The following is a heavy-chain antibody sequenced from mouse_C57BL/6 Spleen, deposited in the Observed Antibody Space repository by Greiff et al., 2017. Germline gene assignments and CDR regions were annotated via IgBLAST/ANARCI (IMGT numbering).Heavy chain of an antibody. D-gene: IGHD4-1*01. CDR2: IRSKSNNYAT. J-gene: IGHJ2*01. V-gene: IGHV10-1*01. CDR3: VRQRGKTGTNYFDY. CDR1: GFSFNTYA. Sequence: EVKLMESGGGLVQPKGSLKLSCAASGFSFNTYAMNWVRQAPGKGLEWVARIRSKSNNYATYYADSVKDRFTISRDDSESMLYLQMNNLKTEDTAMYYCVRQRGKTGTNYFDYWGQGTTRTVSS.